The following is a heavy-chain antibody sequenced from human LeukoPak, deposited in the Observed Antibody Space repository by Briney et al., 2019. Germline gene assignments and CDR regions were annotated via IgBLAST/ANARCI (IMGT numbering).Heavy chain of an antibody. CDR3: AKSNSHDFWSENFDY. V-gene: IGHV3-30*18. J-gene: IGHJ4*02. CDR1: GFTFSSYG. CDR2: MSYDGSNK. Sequence: GGSLRLSCAASGFTFSSYGMHWVRQAPGKGLEWVAVMSYDGSNKYYADSVKGRFTISRDNSKNTLYLQMNSLRAEDTAVYYCAKSNSHDFWSENFDYWGQGTLVTVSS. D-gene: IGHD3-3*01.